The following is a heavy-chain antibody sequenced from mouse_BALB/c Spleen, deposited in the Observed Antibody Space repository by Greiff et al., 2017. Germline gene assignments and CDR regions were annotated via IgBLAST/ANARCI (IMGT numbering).Heavy chain of an antibody. V-gene: IGHV5-6-5*01. D-gene: IGHD1-1*01. CDR1: GFTFSSYA. CDR3: ARVPTTVVAYWYFDV. Sequence: EVQRVESGGGLVKPGGSLKLSCAASGFTFSSYAMSWVRQTPEKRLEWVASISSGGSTYYPDSVKGRFTISRDNARNILYLQMSSLRSEDTAMYYCARVPTTVVAYWYFDVWGAGTTVTVSS. J-gene: IGHJ1*01. CDR2: ISSGGST.